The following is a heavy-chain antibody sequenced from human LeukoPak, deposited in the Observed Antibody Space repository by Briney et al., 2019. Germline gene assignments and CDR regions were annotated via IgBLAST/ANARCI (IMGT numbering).Heavy chain of an antibody. D-gene: IGHD1-26*01. CDR1: GFVFSDSW. Sequence: PGESLRLSCAASGFVFSDSWMTWVRQAPGKGLEWVANIKQDGSDKYYVDSVKGRFTISRDNAKNSLDLQMNSLRAEDTAVYYCAKYRGKGTSWPLDVWGQGAIVTVSS. CDR2: IKQDGSDK. J-gene: IGHJ3*01. V-gene: IGHV3-7*01. CDR3: AKYRGKGTSWPLDV.